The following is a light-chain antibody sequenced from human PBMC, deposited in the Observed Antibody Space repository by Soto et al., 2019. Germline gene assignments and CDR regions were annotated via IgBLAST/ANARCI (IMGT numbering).Light chain of an antibody. J-gene: IGKJ1*01. Sequence: DIQMTQSPSTLSASVGDTVTITCRASQSISSWLAWYQQKPGKAPKVLIYKASSLESGVPSRFRGSGSGTEFTLTISSLQPDDSATYYCQQYQSLWTFGQGTKVEIK. CDR3: QQYQSLWT. V-gene: IGKV1-5*03. CDR1: QSISSW. CDR2: KAS.